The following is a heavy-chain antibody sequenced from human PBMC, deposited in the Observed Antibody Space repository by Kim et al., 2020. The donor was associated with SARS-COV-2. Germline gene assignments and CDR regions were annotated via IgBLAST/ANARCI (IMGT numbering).Heavy chain of an antibody. V-gene: IGHV3-21*01. CDR3: ARDIRGGDTAMVIARHFDY. J-gene: IGHJ4*02. CDR1: GFTFSSYS. Sequence: GGSMRRSCAASGFTFSSYSMNWVRQAPGKGLEWVSSISSSSSYIYYADSVKGRFTISRDNAKNSLYLQMNSLRAEDTAVYYCARDIRGGDTAMVIARHFDYWGQGTLVTVSS. D-gene: IGHD5-18*01. CDR2: ISSSSSYI.